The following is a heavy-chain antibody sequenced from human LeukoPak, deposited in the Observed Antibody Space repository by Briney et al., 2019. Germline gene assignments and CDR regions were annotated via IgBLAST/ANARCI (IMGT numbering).Heavy chain of an antibody. D-gene: IGHD4-17*01. CDR3: ARDPTELTTVTIDY. V-gene: IGHV3-48*02. J-gene: IGHJ4*02. CDR1: GVTFSSYA. Sequence: GGSLRLSCAASGVTFSSYAITWVRQAPGKGLEWVSYISSSSSTIYYADSVKGRFTISRDNAKNSLYLQMNSLRDEDTAVYYCARDPTELTTVTIDYWGQGTLVTVSS. CDR2: ISSSSSTI.